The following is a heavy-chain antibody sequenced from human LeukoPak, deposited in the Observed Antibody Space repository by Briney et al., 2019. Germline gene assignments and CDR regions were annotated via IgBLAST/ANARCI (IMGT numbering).Heavy chain of an antibody. J-gene: IGHJ5*02. V-gene: IGHV3-66*02. CDR2: IYSDGST. CDR1: GFAVSTNY. CDR3: ARDQRSESYYPWGWFDP. D-gene: IGHD1-26*01. Sequence: QSVGSLRLSCAASGFAVSTNYLSWVRQAPGKGLEWVSVIYSDGSTCYTDSVKGRFTISRDNSKNTLYLQMNSLRPEDTAVYYCARDQRSESYYPWGWFDPWGQGTLVTVSS.